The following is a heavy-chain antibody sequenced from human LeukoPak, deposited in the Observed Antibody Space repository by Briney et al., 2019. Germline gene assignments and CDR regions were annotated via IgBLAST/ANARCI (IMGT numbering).Heavy chain of an antibody. Sequence: SETLSLTCTVSGGSISSYSWSWIRQPAGKGLEWIGRIYTSGSTNYNPSLKSRVTMSVDTSKNQFSLKLSSVTAADTAVYYCARGPMTLGDFDYWGQGTLVTVSS. CDR3: ARGPMTLGDFDY. J-gene: IGHJ4*02. V-gene: IGHV4-4*07. CDR2: IYTSGST. D-gene: IGHD7-27*01. CDR1: GGSISSYS.